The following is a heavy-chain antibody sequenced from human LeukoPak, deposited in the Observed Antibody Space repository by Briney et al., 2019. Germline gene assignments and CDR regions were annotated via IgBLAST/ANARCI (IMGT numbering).Heavy chain of an antibody. Sequence: GSLRLSCAASGFTFSSYSMNWVRQAPGKGLEWVSSISSSSSYIYYADSVKGRFTISRDNAKNSLYLQMNSLSAEDTAVYYCARVYDFWSGHFDYWGQGTLVTVSS. V-gene: IGHV3-21*01. CDR2: ISSSSSYI. CDR3: ARVYDFWSGHFDY. J-gene: IGHJ4*02. D-gene: IGHD3-3*01. CDR1: GFTFSSYS.